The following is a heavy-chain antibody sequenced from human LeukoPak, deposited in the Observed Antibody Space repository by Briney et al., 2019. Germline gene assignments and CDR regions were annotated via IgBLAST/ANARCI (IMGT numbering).Heavy chain of an antibody. D-gene: IGHD3-22*01. J-gene: IGHJ4*02. Sequence: SETLSLTCGVYGGSLSGSYWSWIRQPPGKGLEWIGEINHSGSTNYNPSRKSRVTISVDTSKNQFSLKLSSVTAADTAVYYCARTYDSSGSYYFDYWGQGTLVTVSS. V-gene: IGHV4-34*01. CDR2: INHSGST. CDR3: ARTYDSSGSYYFDY. CDR1: GGSLSGSY.